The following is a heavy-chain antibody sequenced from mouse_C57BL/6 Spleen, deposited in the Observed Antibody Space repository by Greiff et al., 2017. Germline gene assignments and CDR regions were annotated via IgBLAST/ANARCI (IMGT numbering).Heavy chain of an antibody. CDR1: GYSITSDY. J-gene: IGHJ4*01. CDR2: ISYSGST. CDR3: ARGSYGYDWAMDY. V-gene: IGHV3-8*01. D-gene: IGHD2-2*01. Sequence: EVKLQESGPGLAKPSQTLSLTCSVTGYSITSDYWNWIRKFPGNKLEYMGYISYSGSTYYNPSLKSRLSITRDTSKNQYYLQLNSFTTEDTATYYCARGSYGYDWAMDYWGQGTSVTVSS.